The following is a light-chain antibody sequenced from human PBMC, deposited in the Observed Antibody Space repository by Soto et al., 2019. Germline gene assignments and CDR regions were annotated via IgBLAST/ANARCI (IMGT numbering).Light chain of an antibody. CDR3: GTWDNSLSIYV. V-gene: IGLV1-51*02. Sequence: QSVLTQPPSLSAAPGQKVTTPSSGTISNIGNNYVSWYQHFPGTAPKLLIYEDNKRPSEIPDRFSGSKSGTSATLGITGLQTGDEADYYCGTWDNSLSIYVFATGTKVTVL. CDR2: EDN. J-gene: IGLJ1*01. CDR1: ISNIGNNY.